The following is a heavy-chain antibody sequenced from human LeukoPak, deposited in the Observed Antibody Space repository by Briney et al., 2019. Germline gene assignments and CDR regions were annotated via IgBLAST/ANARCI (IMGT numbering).Heavy chain of an antibody. Sequence: GASVKVSCKASGYTFGAYYMYWVRQAPGQGLEWMGIINPSGGSTSYAQKFQGRVTMDRDMSTSTVFMELTSLRSEDTAVYYCARAESGSPRAGFEYWGQGTLVTVSS. J-gene: IGHJ4*02. CDR2: INPSGGST. CDR1: GYTFGAYY. D-gene: IGHD1-26*01. V-gene: IGHV1-46*01. CDR3: ARAESGSPRAGFEY.